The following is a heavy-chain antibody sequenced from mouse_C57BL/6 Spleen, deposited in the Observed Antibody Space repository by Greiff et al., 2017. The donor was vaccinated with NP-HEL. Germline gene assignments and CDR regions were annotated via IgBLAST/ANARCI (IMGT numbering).Heavy chain of an antibody. J-gene: IGHJ3*01. CDR2: IRNKANGYTT. Sequence: EVMLVESGGGLVQPGGSLSLSCAASGFTFTDYYMSWVRQPPGKALEWLGFIRNKANGYTTEYSASVKGRFTISRDNSQSILYLQMNALRAEDSATYYCARSDYDEGFAYWGQGTLVTVSA. CDR1: GFTFTDYY. V-gene: IGHV7-3*01. CDR3: ARSDYDEGFAY. D-gene: IGHD2-4*01.